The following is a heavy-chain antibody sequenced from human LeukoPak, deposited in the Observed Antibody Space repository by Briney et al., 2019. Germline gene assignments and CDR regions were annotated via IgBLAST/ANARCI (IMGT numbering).Heavy chain of an antibody. CDR2: INVAGDT. CDR3: TREPDVWGTWYFDL. V-gene: IGHV3-13*01. D-gene: IGHD1-7*01. Sequence: GGSLSLSCAASGFTLSKHDVHWVRQVPGKGLEWISAINVAGDTYYSDSVKGRFTVSRDNARNSVHLQMTSLRAGDTAVYHCTREPDVWGTWYFDLWGRGTQVTVSS. J-gene: IGHJ2*01. CDR1: GFTLSKHD.